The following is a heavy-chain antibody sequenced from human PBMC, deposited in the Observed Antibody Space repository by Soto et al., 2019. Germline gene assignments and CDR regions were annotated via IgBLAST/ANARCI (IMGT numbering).Heavy chain of an antibody. J-gene: IGHJ5*02. CDR1: GGSISSEGSY. D-gene: IGHD6-13*01. CDR3: ARGLAAAGLFGFGP. Sequence: QVQLQESGPGLVKPSQTLSLTCTVSGGSISSEGSYWSWIHQHPGKGLEWIGCLFYSGSTYYNPSLKSRVTISVDTSKNQFSLKLSSVTAADTAVYYCARGLAAAGLFGFGPWGQGTLVTVSS. V-gene: IGHV4-31*03. CDR2: LFYSGST.